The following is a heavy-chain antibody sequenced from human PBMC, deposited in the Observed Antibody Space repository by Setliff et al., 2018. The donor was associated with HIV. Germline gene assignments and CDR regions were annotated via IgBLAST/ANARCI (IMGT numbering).Heavy chain of an antibody. J-gene: IGHJ3*02. CDR1: GFTFSSYW. CDR3: ARDRSSGWWRDAFDI. Sequence: GSLRLSCAASGFTFSSYWMSWVRQAPGKGLEWVANIKYDGSEKYYVGSVKGRFTISRDNAKNSLYLQMNSLRAEDTAVYYCARDRSSGWWRDAFDIWGQGTMVTVSS. V-gene: IGHV3-7*01. D-gene: IGHD6-19*01. CDR2: IKYDGSEK.